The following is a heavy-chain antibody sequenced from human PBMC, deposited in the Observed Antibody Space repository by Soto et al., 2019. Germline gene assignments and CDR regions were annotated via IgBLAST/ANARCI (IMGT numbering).Heavy chain of an antibody. CDR1: GGSISSGGYY. CDR2: IYYSVST. CDR3: ERVSGSDAFDI. J-gene: IGHJ3*02. Sequence: QVQLQESGPGLVKPSQTLSLTCTVSGGSISSGGYYWSWIRQHPGKGLEWIGYIYYSVSTYYNPSLKSRVTISVDTSKNQFALKLSSVTAADKALYYCERVSGSDAFDIWCHGTMVTVSS. V-gene: IGHV4-31*03. D-gene: IGHD3-10*01.